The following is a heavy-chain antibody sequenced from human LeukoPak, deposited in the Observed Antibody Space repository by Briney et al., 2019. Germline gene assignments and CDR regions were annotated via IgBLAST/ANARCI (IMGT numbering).Heavy chain of an antibody. CDR3: ARLVLRGYSSSWTRGAFDY. CDR2: IYYSGST. V-gene: IGHV4-59*08. D-gene: IGHD6-13*01. J-gene: IGHJ4*02. CDR1: GGSISSYY. Sequence: SETLSLTCTVSGGSISSYYWSWIRQPPGKGLEWIGYIYYSGSTNYNPPLKSRVTISVDTSKNQFSLKLSSVTAADTAVYYCARLVLRGYSSSWTRGAFDYWGQGIRVTVSS.